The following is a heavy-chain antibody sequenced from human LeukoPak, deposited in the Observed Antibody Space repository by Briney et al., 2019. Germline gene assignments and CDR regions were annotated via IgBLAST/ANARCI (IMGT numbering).Heavy chain of an antibody. CDR1: GGSISSYY. CDR2: IYTSGST. Sequence: PSETLSLTCTVSGGSISSYYWSWIRQPAGKGLEWIGRIYTSGSTNYNPSLKSRVTMSVDTSKNQFSLKLSSATAADTAVYYCARSPDSSWYNYYYYYYMDVWGKGTTVTISS. V-gene: IGHV4-4*07. D-gene: IGHD6-13*01. J-gene: IGHJ6*03. CDR3: ARSPDSSWYNYYYYYYMDV.